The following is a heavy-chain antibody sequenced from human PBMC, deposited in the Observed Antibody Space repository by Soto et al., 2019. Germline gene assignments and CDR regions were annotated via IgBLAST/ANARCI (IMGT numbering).Heavy chain of an antibody. D-gene: IGHD3-16*01. J-gene: IGHJ4*01. V-gene: IGHV3-30-3*01. CDR1: GFTFSSYA. CDR3: ARDPGGTDYAECSYYFAF. CDR2: ISYDGSNK. Sequence: GSLRLSCAASGFTFSSYAMHWVRQAPVKGLEWVAVISYDGSNKYYADSVKGRFTISRDNSKNTLYLQMNSLRAEDTAVYYCARDPGGTDYAECSYYFAFWTQGTLVTV.